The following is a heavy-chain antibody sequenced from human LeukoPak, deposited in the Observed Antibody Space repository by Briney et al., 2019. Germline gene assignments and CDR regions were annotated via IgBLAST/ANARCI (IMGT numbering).Heavy chain of an antibody. Sequence: SETLSLTCTVSGDSISSYYWSWIRQPPGKGLEWIGCIYYSGSTKYNPSLKSRVTISRDTSKNQFSLKLSSVTAADTAVYYCARGPVYGSGSYLPDYWGQGTLVTVSS. CDR2: IYYSGST. V-gene: IGHV4-59*01. J-gene: IGHJ4*02. CDR3: ARGPVYGSGSYLPDY. D-gene: IGHD3-10*01. CDR1: GDSISSYY.